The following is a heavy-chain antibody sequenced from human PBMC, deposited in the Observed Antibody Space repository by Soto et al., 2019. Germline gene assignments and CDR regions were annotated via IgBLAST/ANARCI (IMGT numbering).Heavy chain of an antibody. V-gene: IGHV4-59*01. CDR2: IYYSGST. CDR1: GGSISSYY. Sequence: PSETLSLTCTVSGGSISSYYWSWIRQPPGKGLEWIGYIYYSGSTNYNPSLKSRVTMSVDTSKNQFSLKLSSVTAADTAVYYCARMVRGVRDHYYYGMDVWGQGTTVTVS. D-gene: IGHD3-10*01. CDR3: ARMVRGVRDHYYYGMDV. J-gene: IGHJ6*02.